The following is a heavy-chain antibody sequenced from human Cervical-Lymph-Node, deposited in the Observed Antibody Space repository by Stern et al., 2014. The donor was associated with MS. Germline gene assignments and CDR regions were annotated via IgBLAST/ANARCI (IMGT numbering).Heavy chain of an antibody. CDR2: INAGNGNT. CDR3: ASAWWRSSGWYFDY. J-gene: IGHJ4*02. Sequence: QVQLVQSGAEVKKPGASVKVSCKASGYTFTSYAMHWVRPAPGQRLAWMGWINAGNGNTKYSQKCQGRVTITRDTSASTAYMELSSLRSEDTAVYYCASAWWRSSGWYFDYWGQGTLVPVSS. D-gene: IGHD6-19*01. V-gene: IGHV1-3*01. CDR1: GYTFTSYA.